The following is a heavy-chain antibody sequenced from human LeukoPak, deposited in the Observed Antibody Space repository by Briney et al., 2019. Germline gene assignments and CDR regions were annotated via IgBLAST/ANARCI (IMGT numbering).Heavy chain of an antibody. D-gene: IGHD1-26*01. Sequence: GGSLRLSCVASGFTFNQYAMSWVRQAPGKGLEWVSTLSGSGGSTYYADSVKGRFAISRDISKNMVFLQVNSLRAEDTAVYYCAREDRNSGTFDPWGQGTLVTVSS. CDR3: AREDRNSGTFDP. CDR2: LSGSGGST. V-gene: IGHV3-23*01. CDR1: GFTFNQYA. J-gene: IGHJ5*02.